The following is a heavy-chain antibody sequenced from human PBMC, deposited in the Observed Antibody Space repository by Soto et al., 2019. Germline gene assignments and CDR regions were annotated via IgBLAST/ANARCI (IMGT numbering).Heavy chain of an antibody. J-gene: IGHJ6*02. CDR1: GGSISSGGYS. CDR3: ARDIMGTNYYYYGMDV. CDR2: IYYSGST. Sequence: PSETLSLTCAVSGGSISSGGYSWNWIRQPPGKGLEWIGYIYYSGSTYYNPSLKSRVTISVDTSKNQFSLKLSSVTAADTAVYYCARDIMGTNYYYYGMDVWGQGTMVTVSS. D-gene: IGHD2-8*01. V-gene: IGHV4-30-2*01.